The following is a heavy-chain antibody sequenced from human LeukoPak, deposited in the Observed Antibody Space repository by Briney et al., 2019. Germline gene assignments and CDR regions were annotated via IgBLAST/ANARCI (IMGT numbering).Heavy chain of an antibody. Sequence: SETLSLTCTVSGGSISSYHWSWIRHPPGKGLEWIGFIYSSGSTDYNPSLKGRVTISVDTSWNQFSLKLTSMTAADTAVYYCARHVAYSSGWFYFDYWGQGSLVTVSS. CDR1: GGSISSYH. CDR3: ARHVAYSSGWFYFDY. V-gene: IGHV4-59*08. J-gene: IGHJ4*02. D-gene: IGHD6-19*01. CDR2: IYSSGST.